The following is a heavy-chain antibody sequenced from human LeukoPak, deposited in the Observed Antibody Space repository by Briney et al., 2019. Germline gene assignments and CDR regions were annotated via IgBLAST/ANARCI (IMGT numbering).Heavy chain of an antibody. D-gene: IGHD6-13*01. Sequence: KASETLSLTCAVYGGSFSGYYWSWIRQPPGKGLEWIGEINHSGSTNYNPSLKSRVTISVDTSKNQFSLKLSSVTAADTAVYYCARRRSSSWYEKTYFDYWGQGTLVTVSS. CDR3: ARRRSSSWYEKTYFDY. CDR2: INHSGST. CDR1: GGSFSGYY. V-gene: IGHV4-34*01. J-gene: IGHJ4*02.